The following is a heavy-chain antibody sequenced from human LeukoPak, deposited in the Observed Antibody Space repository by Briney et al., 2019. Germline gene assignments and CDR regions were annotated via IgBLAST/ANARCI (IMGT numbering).Heavy chain of an antibody. CDR2: ISTSGGNT. J-gene: IGHJ4*02. CDR3: SKGLAPTGTTHTAAGY. D-gene: IGHD1-1*01. V-gene: IGHV3-23*01. Sequence: GGSLRLSCTVSGFTFSPYAMSWVRQAPGKGLDWFSSISTSGGNTYYAGSVKGRFTISRDNSKNTLYLQMNSLRAEDSGVYYCSKGLAPTGTTHTAAGYWGQGTLVTVSS. CDR1: GFTFSPYA.